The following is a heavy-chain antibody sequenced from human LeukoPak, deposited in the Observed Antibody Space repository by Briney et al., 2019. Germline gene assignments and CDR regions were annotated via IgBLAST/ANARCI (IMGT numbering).Heavy chain of an antibody. Sequence: GGSLRLSCAASGFTFSSYGMHWVRQAPGKGLEWVAVISYDGSNKYYADSVEGRFTICRDNAKNTLYLQMNSLTAEDTAVYYCAKDYCSGGSCYQDYWGQGTLVTVSS. CDR2: ISYDGSNK. CDR3: AKDYCSGGSCYQDY. V-gene: IGHV3-30*18. CDR1: GFTFSSYG. D-gene: IGHD2-15*01. J-gene: IGHJ4*02.